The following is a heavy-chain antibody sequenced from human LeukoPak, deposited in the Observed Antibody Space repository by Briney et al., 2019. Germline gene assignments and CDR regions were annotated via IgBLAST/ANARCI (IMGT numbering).Heavy chain of an antibody. Sequence: GGSLRLSCAASGFTFSSYSMNWVRQAPGKGLEWVSSISSSSSYIYYADSVKGRFTISRDNAQNSLYLQMNSLRDEDTAVYYCARGTYYDSSGYQYWGQGTLVTVSS. CDR2: ISSSSSYI. D-gene: IGHD3-22*01. J-gene: IGHJ4*02. CDR3: ARGTYYDSSGYQY. V-gene: IGHV3-21*01. CDR1: GFTFSSYS.